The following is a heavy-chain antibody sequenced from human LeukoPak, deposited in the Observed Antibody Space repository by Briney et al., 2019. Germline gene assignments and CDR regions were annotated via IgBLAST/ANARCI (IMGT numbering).Heavy chain of an antibody. V-gene: IGHV3-48*01. CDR3: ARDAEQWLVRVYYFDY. CDR1: GFTFSSYS. J-gene: IGHJ4*02. CDR2: ISSGSTTI. D-gene: IGHD6-19*01. Sequence: GGSLRLSCAASGFTFSSYSMNWVRQAPGKGQEWVSYISSGSTTIYYADSVKGRFTISRDNAKNSLYLQMNSLRAGDTAVYYCARDAEQWLVRVYYFDYWGQGTLVTVSS.